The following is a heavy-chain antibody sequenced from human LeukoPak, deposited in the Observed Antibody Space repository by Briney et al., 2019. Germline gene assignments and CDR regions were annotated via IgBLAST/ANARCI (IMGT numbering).Heavy chain of an antibody. CDR1: GFTFSSYA. Sequence: GGSLTLSCAASGFTFSSYAMNWVRQAPGKGLEWVSSISGSGDTTYYADSVKGRFTISRDNSKNTLYLQMNSLRAEDTAIYYCAKGRGYSGSDYWGQGTLVTVSS. J-gene: IGHJ4*02. V-gene: IGHV3-23*01. CDR2: ISGSGDTT. D-gene: IGHD5-24*01. CDR3: AKGRGYSGSDY.